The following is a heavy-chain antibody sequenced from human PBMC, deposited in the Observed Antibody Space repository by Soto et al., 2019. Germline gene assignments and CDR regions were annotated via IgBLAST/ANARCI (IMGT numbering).Heavy chain of an antibody. CDR3: TKSLTIFAGTMDV. CDR2: ISWNSAKI. V-gene: IGHV3-9*01. J-gene: IGHJ6*02. Sequence: EMQLVESGGGLVQPGRSLRLSCAASGFTFDDYVMHWVRQVPGKGLEWVSGISWNSAKIVYADSVKGRFTISRDNAKNSLYIQMNSLRSEDTAVYYCTKSLTIFAGTMDVWGQGTTVTVAS. CDR1: GFTFDDYV. D-gene: IGHD3-3*01.